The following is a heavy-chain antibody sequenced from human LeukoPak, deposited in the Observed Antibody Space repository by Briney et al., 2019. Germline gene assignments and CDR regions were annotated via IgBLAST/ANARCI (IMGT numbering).Heavy chain of an antibody. CDR2: ISYDGSNK. CDR1: GFTFSSCG. D-gene: IGHD6-19*01. Sequence: PGRSLRLSCAASGFTFSSCGMHWVRQAPGKGLEWVAVISYDGSNKYYADSVKGRFTISRDNSKNTLFLEMNSLRAEDTAVYHCAKALTSGWYLDAFNIWGQGTMVTVSS. J-gene: IGHJ3*02. CDR3: AKALTSGWYLDAFNI. V-gene: IGHV3-30*18.